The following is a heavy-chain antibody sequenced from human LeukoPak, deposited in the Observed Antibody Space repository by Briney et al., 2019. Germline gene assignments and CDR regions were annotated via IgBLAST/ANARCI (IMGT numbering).Heavy chain of an antibody. Sequence: ASVKVSCKASGYTFTGYYMHWVRRAPGQGLEWMGWINPNSGGTNYAQKFQGRVTMTRDTSISTAYMELSRLRSDDTAVYYCARVSAIYDAFDIWGQGTMVTVSS. D-gene: IGHD3-3*01. V-gene: IGHV1-2*02. CDR1: GYTFTGYY. CDR3: ARVSAIYDAFDI. CDR2: INPNSGGT. J-gene: IGHJ3*02.